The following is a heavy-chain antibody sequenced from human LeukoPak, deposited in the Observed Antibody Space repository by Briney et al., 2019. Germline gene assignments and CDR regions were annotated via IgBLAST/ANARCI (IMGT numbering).Heavy chain of an antibody. CDR3: ARDGPSSSSGFDY. CDR2: IYSDGST. Sequence: GGSLRLSCAASEFTVSSNYMSWVRQAPGKGLEWLSVIYSDGSTYYADSVKGRFTISRDNSKNTLYLQMNSLRAEDTAVYYCARDGPSSSSGFDYWGQGTLVTVSS. J-gene: IGHJ4*02. V-gene: IGHV3-53*01. D-gene: IGHD6-13*01. CDR1: EFTVSSNY.